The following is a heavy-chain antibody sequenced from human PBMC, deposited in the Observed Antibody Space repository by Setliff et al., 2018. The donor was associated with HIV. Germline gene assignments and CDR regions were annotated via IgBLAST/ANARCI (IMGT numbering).Heavy chain of an antibody. D-gene: IGHD6-13*01. CDR3: ARDDVAAPGSHHDY. V-gene: IGHV1-3*04. Sequence: ASVKVSCKASGYTFTDYVIHWVRQAPGQRPEWMAWIITGNGDTHYSQKFRDRVTVTRDTSANTAFMELNTLTSEDTAVYYCARDDVAAPGSHHDYWGQGTLVTVSS. CDR2: IITGNGDT. CDR1: GYTFTDYV. J-gene: IGHJ4*02.